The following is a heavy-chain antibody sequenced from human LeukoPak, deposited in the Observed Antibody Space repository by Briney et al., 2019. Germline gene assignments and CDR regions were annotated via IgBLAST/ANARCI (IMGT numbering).Heavy chain of an antibody. CDR3: ARGQGTVTTH. V-gene: IGHV4-34*01. CDR2: INHSGSA. Sequence: PSETLSLICAVSGGSFSGYYWTWIRQPPGKGLEWIGEINHSGSANYNPSPMSRVTISLDTSKNHFSLNLSSVTAADTAVYYCARGQGTVTTHWGQGTLVTVSS. J-gene: IGHJ4*02. CDR1: GGSFSGYY. D-gene: IGHD4-17*01.